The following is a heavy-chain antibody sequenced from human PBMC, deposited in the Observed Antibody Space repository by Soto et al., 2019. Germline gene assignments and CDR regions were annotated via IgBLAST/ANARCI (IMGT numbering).Heavy chain of an antibody. D-gene: IGHD2-2*01. J-gene: IGHJ4*02. CDR2: IDPGDSSA. CDR1: RYTFFSFY. Sequence: PXESLTTSCRGSRYTFFSFYTVWVRQVPGKGLEWVGRIDPGDSSATYSPTFQGHVTISADRSTGSAYLQWRSLRASDTAIYFCASRYCSRADCYSDAWGQGSLVTVSS. CDR3: ASRYCSRADCYSDA. V-gene: IGHV5-10-1*01.